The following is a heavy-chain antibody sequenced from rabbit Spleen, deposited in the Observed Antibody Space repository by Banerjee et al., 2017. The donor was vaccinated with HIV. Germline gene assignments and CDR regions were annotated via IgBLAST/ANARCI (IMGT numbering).Heavy chain of an antibody. J-gene: IGHJ6*01. CDR3: ARDTGSSFSSYGMDL. D-gene: IGHD8-1*01. CDR2: IYAGSSGTT. Sequence: QSLEESGGDLVKPGASLTLTCTASGFSFISGYYMCWVRQAPGKGLEWIACIYAGSSGTTYYASWAKGRFTGSKTSSTTVTLQMTSLTVADTATYFCARDTGSSFSSYGMDLWGQGTLVTVS. CDR1: GFSFISGYY. V-gene: IGHV1S40*01.